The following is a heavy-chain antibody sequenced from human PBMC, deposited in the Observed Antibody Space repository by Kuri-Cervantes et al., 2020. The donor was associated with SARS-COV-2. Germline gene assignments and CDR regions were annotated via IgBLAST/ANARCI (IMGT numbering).Heavy chain of an antibody. J-gene: IGHJ4*02. V-gene: IGHV3-73*01. CDR2: IRSKANSYAT. Sequence: GESLKISCAASGFTFSGSAMHWVRQASGKGLEWVGRIRSKANSYATAYAASVKGRFTISRDDSKNTLYLQMNSLRAEDTAVYYCAKVNRMYTIFGEVTALDYWGQGTLVTVSS. D-gene: IGHD3-3*01. CDR3: AKVNRMYTIFGEVTALDY. CDR1: GFTFSGSA.